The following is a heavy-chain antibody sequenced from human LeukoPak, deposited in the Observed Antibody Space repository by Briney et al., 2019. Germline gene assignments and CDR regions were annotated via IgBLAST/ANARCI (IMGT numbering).Heavy chain of an antibody. J-gene: IGHJ5*02. D-gene: IGHD5/OR15-5a*01. Sequence: PSETLSLTCTVSGGSISSGGYYWSWIRQHPGKGLEWIGYIYYSGSTYYNPSLKSRVTISVDTSKNQFSLKLSSVTAADTAVYYCARDRVPTNWFDPWGQGTLVTVSS. CDR2: IYYSGST. V-gene: IGHV4-31*03. CDR3: ARDRVPTNWFDP. CDR1: GGSISSGGYY.